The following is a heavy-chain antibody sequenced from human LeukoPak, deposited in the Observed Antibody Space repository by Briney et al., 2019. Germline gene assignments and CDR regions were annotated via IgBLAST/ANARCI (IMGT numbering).Heavy chain of an antibody. Sequence: PGGSLRLSCAASGVTFSRYWMSWVRQAPGKGLEWVANIKQDGSAKYYVDSVKGRFTISRDNAKNSLYLQMNSLRAEDTAVYCCAQECVDSTGYYSVPNWFDPWGQGTLVTVSS. CDR2: IKQDGSAK. V-gene: IGHV3-7*01. CDR1: GVTFSRYW. D-gene: IGHD3-22*01. J-gene: IGHJ5*02. CDR3: AQECVDSTGYYSVPNWFDP.